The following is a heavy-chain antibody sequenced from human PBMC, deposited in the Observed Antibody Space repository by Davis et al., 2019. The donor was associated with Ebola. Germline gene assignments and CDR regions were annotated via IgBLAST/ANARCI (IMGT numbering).Heavy chain of an antibody. V-gene: IGHV4-59*01. CDR1: GGSISGDY. Sequence: SETLSLTCTVSGGSISGDYWSWIRQPPGKGLEWIGYIHDSGSTSYNPSLKSRLTISVDTSKNQFSLKLSSVIAADTAVYYCVGGRWLIWGQGTMVTVSS. CDR3: VGGRWLI. D-gene: IGHD5-24*01. CDR2: IHDSGST. J-gene: IGHJ3*02.